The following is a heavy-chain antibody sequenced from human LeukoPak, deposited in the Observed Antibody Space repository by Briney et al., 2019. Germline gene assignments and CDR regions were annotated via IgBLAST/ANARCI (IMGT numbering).Heavy chain of an antibody. D-gene: IGHD1-26*01. CDR2: INPNSGGT. CDR3: ARGIIVGATCRPDY. J-gene: IGHJ4*02. Sequence: ASVKVSCKASGYTFTGYYMHWVRQAPGQGLEWMGWINPNSGGTNYAQKLQGRVTMTTDTSTSTAYMELRSLKSDDTAVHYCARGIIVGATCRPDYWGQGTLVTVSS. CDR1: GYTFTGYY. V-gene: IGHV1-2*02.